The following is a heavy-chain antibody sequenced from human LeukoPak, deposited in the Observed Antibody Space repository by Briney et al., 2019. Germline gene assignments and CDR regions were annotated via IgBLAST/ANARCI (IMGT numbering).Heavy chain of an antibody. CDR3: ARENGVPHWYVDV. J-gene: IGHJ2*01. D-gene: IGHD1-1*01. CDR1: GGSVSSGSYS. Sequence: SETLSLTCTVSGGSVSSGSYSWSWIRQPPGKRLEWIGYIYNSGPTNYNPSLKSRVTISVDTSKNQFSLKLSSVTAADTAVYYCARENGVPHWYVDVWGRGTLVTVSS. CDR2: IYNSGPT. V-gene: IGHV4-61*01.